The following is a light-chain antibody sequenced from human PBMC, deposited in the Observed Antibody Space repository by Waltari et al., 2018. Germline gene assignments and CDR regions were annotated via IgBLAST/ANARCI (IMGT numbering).Light chain of an antibody. CDR3: MQGVHLPLT. Sequence: VMTQPPRTLSVTPGQPASLSCKSSQTLLHSDGNTFLFWYMQKPGQSPHLLIYDVSSRFSGVPDRFSGSGSGTDFTLKISRVEAEDTGVYYCMQGVHLPLTFGGGTKVEI. CDR2: DVS. V-gene: IGKV2-29*02. J-gene: IGKJ4*01. CDR1: QTLLHSDGNTF.